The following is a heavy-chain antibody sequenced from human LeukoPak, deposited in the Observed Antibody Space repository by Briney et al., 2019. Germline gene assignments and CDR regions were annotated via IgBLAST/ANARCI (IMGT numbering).Heavy chain of an antibody. Sequence: QPGGSLRLSCAASGFTFSSYAMSWVRQAPGKGLEWVAIIWCDGSNKYYADSVKGRFTISRGNSKNTLYLQMNSLRAEDTAVYYCARDPRLLPFDYWGQGTLVTVSS. CDR3: ARDPRLLPFDY. J-gene: IGHJ4*02. D-gene: IGHD1-26*01. V-gene: IGHV3-33*08. CDR2: IWCDGSNK. CDR1: GFTFSSYA.